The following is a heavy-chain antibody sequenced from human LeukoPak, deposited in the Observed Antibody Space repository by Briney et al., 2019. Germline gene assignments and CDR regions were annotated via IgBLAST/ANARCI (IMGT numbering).Heavy chain of an antibody. D-gene: IGHD4-23*01. CDR1: GYTFTGYY. CDR2: INPNSGGT. J-gene: IGHJ5*02. CDR3: ARRRWGFDP. Sequence: ASVKVSCKASGYTFTGYYMHWVRQAPGQGLEWMGWINPNSGGTNYAQKFQGRVTMTRDTSTSTVYMELSSLRSEDTAVYYCARRRWGFDPWGQGTLVTVSS. V-gene: IGHV1-2*02.